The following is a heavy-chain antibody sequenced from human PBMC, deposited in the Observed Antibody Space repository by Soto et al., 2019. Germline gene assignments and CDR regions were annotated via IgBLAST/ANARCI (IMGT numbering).Heavy chain of an antibody. CDR2: ISAYGTTT. Sequence: QVQLVQSGTEVKKPGASVQVSCKASGYSFTTYGFSWVRQAPGQGLEWMGWISAYGTTTDYAQSLQVRVTLTTVTSTSTTYMELRSLRIDDTGVYYCTRDPGIAAPGRGLGDYWGQGTLVTVSS. V-gene: IGHV1-18*04. CDR3: TRDPGIAAPGRGLGDY. J-gene: IGHJ4*02. CDR1: GYSFTTYG. D-gene: IGHD6-13*01.